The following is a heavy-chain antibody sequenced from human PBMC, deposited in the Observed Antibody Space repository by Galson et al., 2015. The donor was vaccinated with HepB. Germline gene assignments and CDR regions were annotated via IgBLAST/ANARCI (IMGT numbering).Heavy chain of an antibody. CDR1: GYTFNNYG. V-gene: IGHV1-18*01. CDR2: ISGYNVNT. Sequence: SVKVSCKASGYTFNNYGISWVRQAPGQGLEWMGWISGYNVNTNYAQKFQGRVTVTTDTSTTTAYMELRSLRSDDTAVYYCARRYCNSISCFHLDYWGQGTLVIVSS. D-gene: IGHD2-2*01. CDR3: ARRYCNSISCFHLDY. J-gene: IGHJ4*02.